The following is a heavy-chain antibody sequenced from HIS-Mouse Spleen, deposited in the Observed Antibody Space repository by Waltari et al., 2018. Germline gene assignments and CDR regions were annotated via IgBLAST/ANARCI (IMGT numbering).Heavy chain of an antibody. CDR3: AREIPYSSSWYDWYFDL. Sequence: QLQLQESGPGLVKPSETLSLTCTGSGGSIRSSSYSCGWIRQPPGKGLEWIGSIYYSGSTYYNPSLKSRVTISVDTSKNQFSLKLSSVTAADTAVYYCAREIPYSSSWYDWYFDLWGRGTLVTVSS. D-gene: IGHD6-13*01. J-gene: IGHJ2*01. CDR2: IYYSGST. CDR1: GGSIRSSSYS. V-gene: IGHV4-39*07.